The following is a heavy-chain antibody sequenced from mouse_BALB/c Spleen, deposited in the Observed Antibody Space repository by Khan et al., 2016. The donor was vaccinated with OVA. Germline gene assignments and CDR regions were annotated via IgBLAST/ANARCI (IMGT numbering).Heavy chain of an antibody. CDR2: INPSTGYT. Sequence: VQLQQSGAELAKPGASVKMSCKASGYTFTDYWIHWVKQRPGQGLEWIGYINPSTGYTEYNHKFKDKATLTADKSSSTAYMQLSSLTSEDSAVYYCSRGGYGSFAYWGQGTLVTVSA. J-gene: IGHJ3*01. CDR1: GYTFTDYW. D-gene: IGHD2-2*01. CDR3: SRGGYGSFAY. V-gene: IGHV1-7*01.